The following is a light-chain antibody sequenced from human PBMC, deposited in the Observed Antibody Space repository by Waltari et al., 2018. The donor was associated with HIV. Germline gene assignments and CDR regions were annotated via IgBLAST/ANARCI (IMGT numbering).Light chain of an antibody. J-gene: IGLJ3*02. CDR1: NIGGKS. V-gene: IGLV3-21*04. CDR3: QVWDRSSDHWV. CDR2: DGS. Sequence: SYVLTQPPSVSVAPGETARITCGGTNIGGKSVHWYQQKPGQAPVLLIFDGSDRPPGIPGRFSGSNSGNTATLTISRVEAGDEADYYCQVWDRSSDHWVFGGGTKLPVL.